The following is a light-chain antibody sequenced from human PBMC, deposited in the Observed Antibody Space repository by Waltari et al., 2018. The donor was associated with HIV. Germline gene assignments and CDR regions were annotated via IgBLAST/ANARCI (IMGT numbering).Light chain of an antibody. CDR1: QSVRSY. CDR3: QQYNNWPLT. V-gene: IGKV3-15*01. CDR2: GSA. J-gene: IGKJ4*01. Sequence: EIVMTQSPATLSVSPGERVTLSCRASQSVRSYIAWYQQKPGQTPRLLIYGSATRATGIPARFSGSGSGTEFSLTISSLQSEDFAVYYCQQYNNWPLTFGGGTKVEIK.